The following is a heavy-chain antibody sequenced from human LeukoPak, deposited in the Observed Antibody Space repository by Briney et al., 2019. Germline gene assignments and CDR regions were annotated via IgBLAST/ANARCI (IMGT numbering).Heavy chain of an antibody. CDR2: IKQDGSEK. Sequence: GGSLRLSCAASGFTFSSYWMSWVRQAPGKGLEWVANIKQDGSEKYYVDSVKGRFTISRDNAKNSLYLQMNSLRAEDTAVYYCARDSLIRSYYYYYMDVWGKGTTVTISS. D-gene: IGHD3-16*02. J-gene: IGHJ6*03. V-gene: IGHV3-7*01. CDR1: GFTFSSYW. CDR3: ARDSLIRSYYYYYMDV.